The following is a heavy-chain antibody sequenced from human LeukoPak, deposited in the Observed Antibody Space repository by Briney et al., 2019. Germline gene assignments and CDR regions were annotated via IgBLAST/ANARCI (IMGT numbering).Heavy chain of an antibody. V-gene: IGHV1-46*02. D-gene: IGHD1-1*01. CDR2: INPSGRSA. CDR1: PYTFNKYY. J-gene: IGHJ5*02. Sequence: GASVKVSCKASPYTFNKYYIHWARQAPGQGLEWMGVINPSGRSASYAQRFQGRVTMTRDTSASTVYMDLSSLTSDDTAVYYCARDSVELERRNWCDPWGQGTLVTVSS. CDR3: ARDSVELERRNWCDP.